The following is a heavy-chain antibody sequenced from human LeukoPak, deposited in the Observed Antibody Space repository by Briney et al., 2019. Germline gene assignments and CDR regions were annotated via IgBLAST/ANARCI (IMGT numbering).Heavy chain of an antibody. V-gene: IGHV3-74*01. Sequence: GGSLRLSCTASGFTFSNYWMHWVRQAPGKGLVWVSRIKSDGSTTTYADSVKGRFTISRDNAKSTLYLQMNSLRAEDTAVYYCVRLADPGYWGQGTLVTFSS. J-gene: IGHJ4*02. CDR3: VRLADPGY. D-gene: IGHD6-19*01. CDR1: GFTFSNYW. CDR2: IKSDGSTT.